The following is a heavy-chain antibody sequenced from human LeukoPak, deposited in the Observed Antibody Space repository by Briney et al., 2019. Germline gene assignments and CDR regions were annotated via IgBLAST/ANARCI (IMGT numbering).Heavy chain of an antibody. Sequence: GGSLRLSCAASGFTFSSYSMNWVRQAPGKGLEWVSSISSSSSYIYYADSVKGRFTISRDNAKNSLYLQMNSLRAEDTAVYYCARDPATVTTVFDYWGQGTLVTVSS. CDR1: GFTFSSYS. J-gene: IGHJ4*02. CDR3: ARDPATVTTVFDY. D-gene: IGHD4-17*01. V-gene: IGHV3-21*01. CDR2: ISSSSSYI.